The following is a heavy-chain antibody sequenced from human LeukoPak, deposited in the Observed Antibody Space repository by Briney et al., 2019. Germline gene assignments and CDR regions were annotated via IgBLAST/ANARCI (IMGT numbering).Heavy chain of an antibody. CDR3: ARVFVDTAMVESLDY. J-gene: IGHJ4*02. V-gene: IGHV3-23*01. D-gene: IGHD5-18*01. CDR1: GFTFSSYA. CDR2: ISDSGGSA. Sequence: GGSLRLSCAASGFTFSSYAMSWVRQAPGKGLGWVSAISDSGGSAYYADSVKGRFTISRDNSKNTLYLQMNSLRAEDTAVYYCARVFVDTAMVESLDYWGQGTLVTVSS.